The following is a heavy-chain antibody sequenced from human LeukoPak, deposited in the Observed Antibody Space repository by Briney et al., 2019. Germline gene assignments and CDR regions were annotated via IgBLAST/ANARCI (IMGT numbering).Heavy chain of an antibody. Sequence: GGSLRLSCAASGFIFSSYAMSWIRQAPGKGLEWVSGMSGSGGSTDYADSVKGRFTISRDNSKNTLYPQMNSLRAEDTAVYYCAKDVRSGGYFDYWGQGTLVTVSS. CDR3: AKDVRSGGYFDY. CDR1: GFIFSSYA. D-gene: IGHD3-10*01. CDR2: MSGSGGST. V-gene: IGHV3-23*01. J-gene: IGHJ4*02.